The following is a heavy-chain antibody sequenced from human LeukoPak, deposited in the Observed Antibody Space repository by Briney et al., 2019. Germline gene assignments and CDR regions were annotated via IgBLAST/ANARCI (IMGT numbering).Heavy chain of an antibody. CDR3: AKGRTPDY. CDR2: LSGSGGST. CDR1: GFTFSTYV. D-gene: IGHD2-15*01. Sequence: GGSLRLSCAASGFTFSTYVMTWVRQAPGKGLEWVSALSGSGGSTFYADSVKGRFTISRDNSNNTLFLQMNSLRAEDTAVYYCAKGRTPDYWGQGTLVTVSS. V-gene: IGHV3-23*01. J-gene: IGHJ4*02.